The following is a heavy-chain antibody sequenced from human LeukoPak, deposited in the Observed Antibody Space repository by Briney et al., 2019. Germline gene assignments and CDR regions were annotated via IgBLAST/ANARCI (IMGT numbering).Heavy chain of an antibody. CDR3: ARDRLQLQS. Sequence: SETLSLTCTVSGGSISSYYWSWIRQPPGKGLEWIGYIYYTGNTNYNPSLKSRVTISVDTSKNQFSLKLSSVTAADTAVYYCARDRLQLQSWGQGTLVTVSS. D-gene: IGHD1-1*01. CDR1: GGSISSYY. J-gene: IGHJ5*02. CDR2: IYYTGNT. V-gene: IGHV4-59*01.